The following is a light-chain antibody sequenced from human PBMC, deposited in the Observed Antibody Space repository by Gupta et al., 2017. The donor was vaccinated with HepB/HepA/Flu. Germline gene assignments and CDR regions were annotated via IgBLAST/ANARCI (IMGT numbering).Light chain of an antibody. CDR2: NTS. CDR1: QSIDGMF. CDR3: HHDFRPIT. V-gene: IGKV3D-20*02. J-gene: IGKJ4*01. Sequence: EIVLTQSPGTLSLSPGESATLSCRASQSIDGMFLNWYQYKTGQAPRLLISNTSNRASGIPDRFSGSVAKNKDFTLTRNRREYEACAFYYAHHDFRPITFGRGTKVDI.